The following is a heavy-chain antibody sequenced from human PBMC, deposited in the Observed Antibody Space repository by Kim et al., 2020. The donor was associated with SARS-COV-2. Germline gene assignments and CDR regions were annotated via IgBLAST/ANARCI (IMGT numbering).Heavy chain of an antibody. CDR3: TTVDTAMVTFDY. V-gene: IGHV3-15*01. D-gene: IGHD5-18*01. Sequence: DYAAPVKGRFTISRDDSKNTLYLQMNSLKTEDTAVYYCTTVDTAMVTFDYWGQGTLVTVSS. J-gene: IGHJ4*02.